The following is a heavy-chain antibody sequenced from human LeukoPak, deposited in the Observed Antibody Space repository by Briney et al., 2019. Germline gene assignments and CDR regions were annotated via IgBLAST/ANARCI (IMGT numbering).Heavy chain of an antibody. CDR2: TYYRSKWYN. J-gene: IGHJ4*02. V-gene: IGHV6-1*01. CDR1: GDSVSSNSAA. D-gene: IGHD3-22*01. CDR3: ARDFRYYYDSSGPGLDY. Sequence: SQTLSLTCAISGDSVSSNSAAWNWIRQSPSRGLEWLGRTYYRSKWYNDYAVSVKSRITINPDTSKNQFSLQLNSVTPEDTAVYCCARDFRYYYDSSGPGLDYWGQGTLVTVSS.